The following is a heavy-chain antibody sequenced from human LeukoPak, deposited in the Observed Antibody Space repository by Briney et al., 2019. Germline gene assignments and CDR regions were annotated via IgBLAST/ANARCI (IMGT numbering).Heavy chain of an antibody. CDR2: IYYSGST. V-gene: IGHV4-59*01. Sequence: SETLSLTCTVSGGSISSYYWSWIRQPPGKGLEWIGYIYYSGSTNYDPSLKSRVTISVDTSKNQFSLKLSSVTAADTAVYYCARVGKTFYSSGSDIWGQGTMVTVSS. J-gene: IGHJ3*02. CDR1: GGSISSYY. CDR3: ARVGKTFYSSGSDI. D-gene: IGHD6-19*01.